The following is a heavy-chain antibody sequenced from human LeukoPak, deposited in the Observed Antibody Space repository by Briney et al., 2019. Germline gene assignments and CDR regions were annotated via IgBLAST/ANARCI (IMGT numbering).Heavy chain of an antibody. V-gene: IGHV3-23*01. D-gene: IGHD6-25*01. Sequence: GGSLRLSCAASGFTFSTSAMSWVRRPPGKGLEWVSAISGSGASTYYADSVKGRFTISRDNSKNTLYLQINSLRAEDTAVYHCAKGVSGYVPGYWGQGTLVTVSS. CDR2: ISGSGAST. J-gene: IGHJ4*02. CDR3: AKGVSGYVPGY. CDR1: GFTFSTSA.